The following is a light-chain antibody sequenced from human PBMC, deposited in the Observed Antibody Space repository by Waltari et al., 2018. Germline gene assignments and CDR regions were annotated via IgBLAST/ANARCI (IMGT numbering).Light chain of an antibody. CDR1: QSIGSW. Sequence: DIQMTQSPPTLPPSVEASVTFTSRASQSIGSWLAWYQQKRGKAPELLIYDASSLQGGVPSRFSGSGSGTEFTLTISSLQPDDFATYFCQQYDDYWTFGQGTKVEVK. CDR2: DAS. J-gene: IGKJ1*01. V-gene: IGKV1-5*01. CDR3: QQYDDYWT.